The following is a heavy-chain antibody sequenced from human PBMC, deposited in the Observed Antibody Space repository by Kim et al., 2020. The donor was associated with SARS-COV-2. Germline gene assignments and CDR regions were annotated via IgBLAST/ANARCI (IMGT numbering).Heavy chain of an antibody. V-gene: IGHV1-18*01. D-gene: IGHD6-19*01. J-gene: IGHJ6*02. CDR2: ISGYNGNT. CDR1: GYTFSNYG. CDR3: AREISSGWPNYYYYGMDV. Sequence: ASVKVSCKASGYTFSNYGISWVRQAPGQGLEWMGWISGYNGNTNYAQKLQGRVTMTTDTSTSTAYMELRSLRSDDTAVYYCAREISSGWPNYYYYGMDVWGQGTTVTVSS.